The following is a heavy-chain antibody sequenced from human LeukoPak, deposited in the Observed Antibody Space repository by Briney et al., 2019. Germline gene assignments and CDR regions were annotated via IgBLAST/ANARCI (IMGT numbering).Heavy chain of an antibody. Sequence: GGSLRLSCAASGFTFSSYEMNWVRQAPGKGLEWVSYISSSGSTIYYADSVKGRFTISRDNAKNTLYLQMNSLRAEDTAVYYCAKAVVLTTPEYFQHWGQGTLVTVSS. D-gene: IGHD3-22*01. J-gene: IGHJ1*01. CDR1: GFTFSSYE. CDR3: AKAVVLTTPEYFQH. CDR2: ISSSGSTI. V-gene: IGHV3-48*03.